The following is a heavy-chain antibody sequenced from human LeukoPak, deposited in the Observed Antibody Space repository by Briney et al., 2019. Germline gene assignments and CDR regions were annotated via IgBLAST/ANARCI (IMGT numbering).Heavy chain of an antibody. CDR1: GFTFTNYA. D-gene: IGHD3-3*01. CDR2: ISGSGGST. J-gene: IGHJ4*02. CDR3: AKTVRDFWSGYYIAY. V-gene: IGHV3-23*01. Sequence: PGGSLRLSCAASGFTFTNYAMSWVRQAPGKGLEWVSDISGSGGSTYYADSVKGRFTISRDNSKNTLYLQMNSLRAEDTAVYYCAKTVRDFWSGYYIAYWGQGTLVTISP.